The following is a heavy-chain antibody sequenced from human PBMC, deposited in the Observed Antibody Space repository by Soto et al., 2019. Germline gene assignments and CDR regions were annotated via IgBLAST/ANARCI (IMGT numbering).Heavy chain of an antibody. J-gene: IGHJ4*02. V-gene: IGHV4-30-4*01. CDR3: ARVRIVGSTAFDS. CDR1: GGSIRSEDYY. Sequence: QVQLQESGPGLVKPSQTLSLTCTVSGGSIRSEDYYWSWIRQPPGKGLEWIGYISYSGSTAYKSSLRNRVIISVDTSNHQVSLTLNSASAADTVVYYCARVRIVGSTAFDSWGQGALVTVSS. D-gene: IGHD1-26*01. CDR2: ISYSGST.